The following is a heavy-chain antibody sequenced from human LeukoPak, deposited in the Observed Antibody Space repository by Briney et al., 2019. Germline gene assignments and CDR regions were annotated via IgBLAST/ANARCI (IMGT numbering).Heavy chain of an antibody. CDR3: ARGYCSSTSCYYFDY. CDR1: GFTFSSYS. CDR2: ISSSSSYI. D-gene: IGHD2-2*01. Sequence: PGGSLRLSXAASGFTFSSYSMNWVRQAPGKGLEWVSSISSSSSYIYYADSVKGRFTISRDNAKNSLYLQMNSLRAEDTAVYYCARGYCSSTSCYYFDYWGQGTLVTVSS. V-gene: IGHV3-21*01. J-gene: IGHJ4*02.